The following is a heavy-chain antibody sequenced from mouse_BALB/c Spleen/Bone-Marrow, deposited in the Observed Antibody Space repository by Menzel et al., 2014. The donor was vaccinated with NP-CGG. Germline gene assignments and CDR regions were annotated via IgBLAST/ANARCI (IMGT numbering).Heavy chain of an antibody. J-gene: IGHJ4*01. CDR2: INPGSGGT. CDR3: ARRDYAMGY. CDR1: GYAFTNYL. Sequence: VQLQQSGAELVRPGTSVKVSCKASGYAFTNYLIEWVKQRPGQGLEWIGVINPGSGGTNYNEKFKGKATLTADKSSSTAYMQLSSLTSDDSAVYFCARRDYAMGYWGQGTSVTVSS. V-gene: IGHV1-54*01.